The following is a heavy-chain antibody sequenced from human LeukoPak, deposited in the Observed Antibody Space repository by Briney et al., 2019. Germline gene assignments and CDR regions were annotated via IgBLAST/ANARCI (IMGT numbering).Heavy chain of an antibody. V-gene: IGHV4-59*12. CDR1: GGSISSYY. CDR3: ARESRYAFDI. CDR2: IYYSGST. J-gene: IGHJ3*02. Sequence: KPSETLSLTCTVSGGSISSYYWSWIRQPPGKGLEWIGYIYYSGSTNYNPSLKSRVTMSVDTSKNQFSLKLSSVTAADTAVYYCARESRYAFDIWGQGTMVTVSS.